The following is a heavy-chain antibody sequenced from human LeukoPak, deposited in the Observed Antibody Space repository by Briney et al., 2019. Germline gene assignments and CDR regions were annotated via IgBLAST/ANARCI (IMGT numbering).Heavy chain of an antibody. D-gene: IGHD4-23*01. CDR3: ARATVVTPVLPFDI. J-gene: IGHJ3*02. V-gene: IGHV1-69*13. Sequence: ASVKVSCKASGCTFSSYAISWVRQAPGQGLEWMGGIIPIFGTANYAQKFQGRVTITADESTSTAYMELSSLRSEDTAVYYCARATVVTPVLPFDIWGQGTMVTVSS. CDR1: GCTFSSYA. CDR2: IIPIFGTA.